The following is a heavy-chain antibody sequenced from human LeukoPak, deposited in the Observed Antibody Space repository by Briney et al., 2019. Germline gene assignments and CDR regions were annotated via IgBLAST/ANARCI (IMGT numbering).Heavy chain of an antibody. CDR1: GFTFSSYA. CDR2: ISGSGGST. V-gene: IGHV3-23*01. CDR3: ARDVGVAGTTNWFDP. D-gene: IGHD6-19*01. Sequence: GGSLRLSCAASGFTFSSYAMSWVRQAPGKGLEWVSAISGSGGSTYYADSVKGRFTISRDNSKNTLYLQMNSLRAEDTAMYHCARDVGVAGTTNWFDPWGQGTLVTVSS. J-gene: IGHJ5*02.